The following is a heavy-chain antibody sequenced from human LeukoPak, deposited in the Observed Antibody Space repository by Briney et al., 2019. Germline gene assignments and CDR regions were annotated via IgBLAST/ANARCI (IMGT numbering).Heavy chain of an antibody. J-gene: IGHJ6*03. Sequence: SETLSLTCTVSGYSISSGYYWGWIRQPPGRGLEWIGSIYHSGSTYYNPSLKSRLTISVDTSKNQFSLELSSVTAADTALYFCARQLYVSGSYYAPMDVWGKGTTVTISS. CDR3: ARQLYVSGSYYAPMDV. D-gene: IGHD3-10*01. CDR1: GYSISSGYY. CDR2: IYHSGST. V-gene: IGHV4-38-2*02.